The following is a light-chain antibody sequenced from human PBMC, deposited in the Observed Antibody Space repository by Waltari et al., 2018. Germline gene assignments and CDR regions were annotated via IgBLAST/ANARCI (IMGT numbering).Light chain of an antibody. CDR1: QDIANY. CDR3: QQYDHMPIT. V-gene: IGKV1-33*01. CDR2: DAS. Sequence: DTQMTQSPPSLSASVGDRVTITCQASQDIANYLGWYQKKPGKAPKLLIYDASTLATGVPSRLNGRGSGKELTLIITGLQPEDVATYYCQQYDHMPITFGQGTRAEIE. J-gene: IGKJ5*01.